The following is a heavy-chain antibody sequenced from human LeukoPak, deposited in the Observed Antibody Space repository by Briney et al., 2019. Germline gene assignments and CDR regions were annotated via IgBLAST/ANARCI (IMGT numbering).Heavy chain of an antibody. CDR1: GFTFSSYA. Sequence: PGGSLRLSCAASGFTFSSYAMHWVRQAPGKGLEWVAVISYDGSNKYYADSVKGRFTISRDNSKNTLYLQMNSLRAEDTAVYYCARGFPGRWFGEPPGEYSDYWGQGTLVTVSS. D-gene: IGHD3-10*01. V-gene: IGHV3-30*04. J-gene: IGHJ4*02. CDR2: ISYDGSNK. CDR3: ARGFPGRWFGEPPGEYSDY.